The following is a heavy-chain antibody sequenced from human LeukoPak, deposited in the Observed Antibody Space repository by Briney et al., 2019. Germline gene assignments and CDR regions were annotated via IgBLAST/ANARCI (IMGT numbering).Heavy chain of an antibody. J-gene: IGHJ4*02. CDR3: AKDQQWLVSGYFDY. CDR2: ISGSGGST. D-gene: IGHD6-19*01. V-gene: IGHV3-23*01. Sequence: GGSLRLSCAASGFTFSNYNMNWVRQAPGKGLEWVSAISGSGGSTYYADSVKGRFTISRDNSKNTLYLQMNSLRAEDTAVYYCAKDQQWLVSGYFDYWGQGTLVTVSS. CDR1: GFTFSNYN.